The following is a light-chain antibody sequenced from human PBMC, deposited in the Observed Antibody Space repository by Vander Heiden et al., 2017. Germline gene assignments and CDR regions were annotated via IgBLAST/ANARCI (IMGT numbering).Light chain of an antibody. J-gene: IGKJ2*01. CDR3: QQYNNWPVMYT. CDR1: QSVSSN. CDR2: GAS. V-gene: IGKV3-15*01. Sequence: EIVMTQSPATLSVSPGESATLSCRASQSVSSNLAWYQQKPGQAPRLLIYGASTRATGIPARFSGSGSGTEFTLTISSLQSEDFAVYYCQQYNNWPVMYTFGQGTKLEIK.